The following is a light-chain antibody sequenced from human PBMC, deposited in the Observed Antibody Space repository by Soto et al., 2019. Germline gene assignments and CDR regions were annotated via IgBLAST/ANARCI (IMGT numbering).Light chain of an antibody. Sequence: IVLTQSPATLSLSPGERATLSCRASQSVSSYLAWYKQKPGQAPRLLIYDASNRATGIPARFSGSGSGTEFTLTISSLEPEDFAVYYLQQRSNWRGTCGQGTQVEI. CDR2: DAS. CDR3: QQRSNWRGT. V-gene: IGKV3-11*01. CDR1: QSVSSY. J-gene: IGKJ1*01.